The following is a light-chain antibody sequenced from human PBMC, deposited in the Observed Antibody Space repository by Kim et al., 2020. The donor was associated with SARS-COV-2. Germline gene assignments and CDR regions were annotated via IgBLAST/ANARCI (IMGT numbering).Light chain of an antibody. CDR1: RSNIGNNP. Sequence: QSVLTQPPSVSAAPGHKVTISCSGSRSNIGNNPVSWYQQFPGTAPRLITYDNNKRPSGIPDRFSGSKSGTSATLGITGLQTGDEADYHCGTWDSSPLFGGGTQLTVL. J-gene: IGLJ2*01. V-gene: IGLV1-51*01. CDR3: GTWDSSPL. CDR2: DNN.